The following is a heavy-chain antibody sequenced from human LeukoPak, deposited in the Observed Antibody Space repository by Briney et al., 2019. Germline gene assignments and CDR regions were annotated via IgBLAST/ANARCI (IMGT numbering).Heavy chain of an antibody. D-gene: IGHD3-22*01. Sequence: GGSLRLSCAASGFSVSNKFMTWVRQAPGKGLEWVSSISWNSGSIGYADSVKGRFTISRDNAKNSLFLQMNSLRAEDTALYYCAKGPSMIVVVTPFDYWGQGTLVTVSS. CDR3: AKGPSMIVVVTPFDY. V-gene: IGHV3-9*01. CDR2: ISWNSGSI. CDR1: GFSVSNKF. J-gene: IGHJ4*02.